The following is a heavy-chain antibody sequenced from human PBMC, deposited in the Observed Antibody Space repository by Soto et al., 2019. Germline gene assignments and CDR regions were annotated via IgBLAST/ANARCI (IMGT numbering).Heavy chain of an antibody. Sequence: QLQLQESGPGLVKPSETLSLTCTVSGGSISSSSYYWGWIRQPPGKGLEWIGSIYYSGRTYYNPSLKSRVTISVDTSKNQFSLKLSSVTAADTAVYYCARKRTIYGMDVWGQGTTVTVSS. CDR2: IYYSGRT. D-gene: IGHD3-9*01. CDR1: GGSISSSSYY. CDR3: ARKRTIYGMDV. J-gene: IGHJ6*02. V-gene: IGHV4-39*01.